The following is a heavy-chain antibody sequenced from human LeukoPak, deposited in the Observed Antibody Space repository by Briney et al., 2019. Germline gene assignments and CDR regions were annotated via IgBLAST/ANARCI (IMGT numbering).Heavy chain of an antibody. Sequence: GASVEVSCKASGYTFTSYGISSVRQAPGQGLEWLGWISAYNGNTNYAQNFQGRVTITTDESTNTAYKELSSLRSEDTAVYYCARSEWEYSKRYYFDYWGQGTLVTVSS. V-gene: IGHV1-18*01. CDR3: ARSEWEYSKRYYFDY. CDR1: GYTFTSYG. D-gene: IGHD6-6*01. J-gene: IGHJ4*02. CDR2: ISAYNGNT.